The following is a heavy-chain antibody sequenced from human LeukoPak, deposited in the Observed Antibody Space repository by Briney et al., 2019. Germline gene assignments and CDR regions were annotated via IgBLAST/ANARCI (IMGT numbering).Heavy chain of an antibody. CDR1: GYRFTSYW. Sequence: GVSLKISCKASGYRFTSYWISWVRQMPGKGREWRGRIDPSDAYTSYSPSFQGRVTISADNSITTAYLHFSGLRASDSGIYYCALGGISSSWYYWFDPWGQGTLVTVSS. CDR3: ALGGISSSWYYWFDP. J-gene: IGHJ5*02. D-gene: IGHD6-13*01. V-gene: IGHV5-10-1*01. CDR2: IDPSDAYT.